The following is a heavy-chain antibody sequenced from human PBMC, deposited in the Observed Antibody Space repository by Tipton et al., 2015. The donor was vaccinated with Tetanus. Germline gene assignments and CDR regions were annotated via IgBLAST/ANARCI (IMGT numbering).Heavy chain of an antibody. V-gene: IGHV5-51*01. J-gene: IGHJ5*02. CDR1: GYSFYSYY. CDR3: ARRRSNTNLFFWFDP. CDR2: IHPGDSDT. Sequence: VQLVQSGAEVKKPGESLKISCEASGYSFYSYYIAWVRQMPGGGLEWIGFIHPGDSDTSYSPSFQGQVTISADTSINTAYLQWTSLTDSDTAVYYCARRRSNTNLFFWFDPRGQGSPVIVSS. D-gene: IGHD3-3*01.